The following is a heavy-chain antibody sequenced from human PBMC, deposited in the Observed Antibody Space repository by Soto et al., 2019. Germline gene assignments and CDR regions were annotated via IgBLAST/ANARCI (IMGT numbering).Heavy chain of an antibody. CDR3: ARDFRRYYDSSGYYGFDY. CDR1: GFTFSSYS. V-gene: IGHV3-48*02. Sequence: PGGSLRLSFAASGFTFSSYSLNWVRQAPVKGQEWVSYISSSSSTIYYADSVKGRFTISRENAKNSLYLQMNSLRDEDTAVYYRARDFRRYYDSSGYYGFDYWGQGTMAPVSS. D-gene: IGHD3-22*01. CDR2: ISSSSSTI. J-gene: IGHJ4*02.